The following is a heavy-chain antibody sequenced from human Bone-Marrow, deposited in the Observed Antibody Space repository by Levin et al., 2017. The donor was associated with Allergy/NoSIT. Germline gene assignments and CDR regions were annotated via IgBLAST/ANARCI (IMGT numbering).Heavy chain of an antibody. V-gene: IGHV5-51*01. Sequence: KVSCEGSGDRFTNFWIGWVRQVPGKGLEWMGLIYVGDSETRYSPSFQGRVTITADTSITTAYLRLGSVPASDTAVYYCAKLTGVEAAALQNWGQGTLVTVSS. CDR3: AKLTGVEAAALQN. D-gene: IGHD2-2*02. J-gene: IGHJ4*02. CDR2: IYVGDSET. CDR1: GDRFTNFW.